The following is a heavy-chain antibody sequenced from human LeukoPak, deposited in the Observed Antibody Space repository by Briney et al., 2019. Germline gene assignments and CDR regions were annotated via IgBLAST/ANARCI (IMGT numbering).Heavy chain of an antibody. J-gene: IGHJ4*02. CDR1: GGSFSGYY. V-gene: IGHV4-34*01. Sequence: SETLSLTCAVYGGSFSGYYWSWIRQPPGKGLEWIGEINHSGSTNYNLSLKSRVTISIDTSKNQFYLKLSSLTAADTAVYYCARRDDSSGYHKIFDYWGPGTLVTVSS. CDR2: INHSGST. CDR3: ARRDDSSGYHKIFDY. D-gene: IGHD3-22*01.